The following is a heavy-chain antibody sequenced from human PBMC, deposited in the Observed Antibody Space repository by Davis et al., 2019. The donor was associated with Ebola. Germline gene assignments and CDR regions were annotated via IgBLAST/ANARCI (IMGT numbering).Heavy chain of an antibody. Sequence: GGSLRLSCAASGFTFSSYTMHWVRQAPGKGLQYVSGITNNGGSTYYADSVKGRFTISRHNSNNTLYLQMNSLRAEDTAVYYCARGTAYGGNSVWFDPWGQGTLVTVSS. V-gene: IGHV3-64*04. D-gene: IGHD4-23*01. CDR3: ARGTAYGGNSVWFDP. CDR2: ITNNGGST. J-gene: IGHJ5*02. CDR1: GFTFSSYT.